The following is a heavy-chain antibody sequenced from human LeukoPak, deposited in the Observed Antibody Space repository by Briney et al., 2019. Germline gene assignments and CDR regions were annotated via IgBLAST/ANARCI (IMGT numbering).Heavy chain of an antibody. J-gene: IGHJ4*02. D-gene: IGHD2-15*01. CDR2: ISGSGGST. V-gene: IGHV3-23*01. CDR3: AKARCSGGSCYDDY. CDR1: GFTFSSYA. Sequence: GGSLRLSCAASGFTFSSYATSWVRQAPGKGLEWVSAISGSGGSTYYADSVKGRFTISRDNSKNTLYLQMNSLRAEDTAVYYCAKARCSGGSCYDDYWGQGTLVTVSS.